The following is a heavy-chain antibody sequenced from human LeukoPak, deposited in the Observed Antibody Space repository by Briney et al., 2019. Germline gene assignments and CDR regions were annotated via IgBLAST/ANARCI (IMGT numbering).Heavy chain of an antibody. V-gene: IGHV1-2*02. J-gene: IGHJ4*02. CDR2: INPNSGGT. CDR1: GYTFTGYY. CDR3: ACRGYYYDSSGYYFDY. D-gene: IGHD3-22*01. Sequence: ASVKVSCKASGYTFTGYYMHWVRQAPGQGLEWMGWINPNSGGTNYAQKFQGRVTMTRGTSISTAYMELSRLRSDDTAVYYCACRGYYYDSSGYYFDYWGQGTLVTVSS.